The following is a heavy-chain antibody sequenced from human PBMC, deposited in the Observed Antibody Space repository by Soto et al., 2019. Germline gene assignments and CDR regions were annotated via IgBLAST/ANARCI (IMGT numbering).Heavy chain of an antibody. J-gene: IGHJ4*02. Sequence: QVQLVESGGGGVQPGRTLRLSCAASGYTFRSYAMHWVRXXXXXXXXXXXVISYDGSNKYYADSVKGRFTISRDNSKXXXXXXXXXXXXXXXXXXXXXXXXXXXXXXXXXXPDYWGQGTLVTVSS. CDR2: ISYDGSNK. CDR3: XXXXXXXXXXXXXXPDY. V-gene: IGHV3-30*01. CDR1: GYTFRSYA.